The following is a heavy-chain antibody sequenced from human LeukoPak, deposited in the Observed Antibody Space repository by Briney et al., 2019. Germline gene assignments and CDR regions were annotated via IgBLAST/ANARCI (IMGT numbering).Heavy chain of an antibody. CDR3: ARYCTNGVCRYYYYYGMDV. CDR1: GGSMNNYY. CDR2: IDYRGST. J-gene: IGHJ6*02. V-gene: IGHV4-59*12. Sequence: SETLSLTCTVSGGSMNNYYWSWIRQPPGKGMDYIGSIDYRGSTKYNPSLKSRVTISVDTSKNQFSLKLSSVTVADTAVYYCARYCTNGVCRYYYYYGMDVWGQGTTVTVSS. D-gene: IGHD2-8*01.